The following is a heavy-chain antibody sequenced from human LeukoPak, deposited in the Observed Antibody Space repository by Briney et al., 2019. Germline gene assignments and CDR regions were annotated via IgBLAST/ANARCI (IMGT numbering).Heavy chain of an antibody. V-gene: IGHV3-74*01. Sequence: GGSLRLSCAASGFTFSSYGIHWVRQAPGKGLVWVSGINRDGSSTSYADSVKGRFTISGDNAKNTLYLQMNSLRAEDTAVYYCARGSGNEPFDYWGQGTLVTVSS. CDR3: ARGSGNEPFDY. CDR1: GFTFSSYG. D-gene: IGHD5-12*01. J-gene: IGHJ4*02. CDR2: INRDGSST.